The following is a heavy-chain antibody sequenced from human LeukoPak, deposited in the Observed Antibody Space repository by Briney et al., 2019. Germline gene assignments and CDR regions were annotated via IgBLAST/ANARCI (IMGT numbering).Heavy chain of an antibody. J-gene: IGHJ4*02. CDR2: ISSSGSTI. V-gene: IGHV3-11*04. CDR1: GFTFSDYY. CDR3: ARDEEGLFYGSGSYYNQFDC. Sequence: GGSLRLSCAASGFTFSDYYMSWIRQAPGKGLEWVSYISSSGSTIYYADSVKGRFTISRDNAKNSLYLQMNSLRAEDTAVYYCARDEEGLFYGSGSYYNQFDCWGQGTLVTVSS. D-gene: IGHD3-10*01.